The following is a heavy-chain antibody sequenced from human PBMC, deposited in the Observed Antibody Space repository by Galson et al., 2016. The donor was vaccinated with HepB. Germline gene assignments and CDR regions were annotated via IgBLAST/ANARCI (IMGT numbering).Heavy chain of an antibody. CDR1: GFTFSSYG. D-gene: IGHD2-2*01. CDR3: AKDGRIYCSSASCHDHFHY. J-gene: IGHJ4*02. CDR2: ISYDGSNK. Sequence: SLRLSCAASGFTFSSYGMHWVRQAPGKGLEWVAFISYDGSNKKYADSVKGRFTISRDNSKKTLYLQMNSLRAEDTAVYYCAKDGRIYCSSASCHDHFHYWGQGTRVTVSS. V-gene: IGHV3-30*18.